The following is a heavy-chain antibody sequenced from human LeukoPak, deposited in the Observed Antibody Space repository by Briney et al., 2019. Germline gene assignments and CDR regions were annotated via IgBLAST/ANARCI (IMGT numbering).Heavy chain of an antibody. CDR3: ARGSYYHPEY. V-gene: IGHV1-2*02. D-gene: IGHD1-26*01. Sequence: ASVKVSCKASGYTFNGYFMHWVRQASGQGLEWMGWINPNSGGTNYAQKFQGSVTMTRGTSISTVYVELSRLRSDDTAVYYCARGSYYHPEYWGQGTLVTVSS. J-gene: IGHJ4*02. CDR1: GYTFNGYF. CDR2: INPNSGGT.